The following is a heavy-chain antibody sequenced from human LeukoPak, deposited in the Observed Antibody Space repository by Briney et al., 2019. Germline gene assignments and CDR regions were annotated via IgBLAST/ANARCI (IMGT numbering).Heavy chain of an antibody. CDR2: IKPNSGAT. Sequence: ASVKVSCKASGYTFSDYYMHWVRQTPGQGLEWMGWIKPNSGATGYAQKFQGRVTMTRDTSISTADMELNSLRSDDTAMYYCSRGSALNRAYSGYDPPFHYWGQGTLVAVSS. D-gene: IGHD5-12*01. CDR3: SRGSALNRAYSGYDPPFHY. J-gene: IGHJ4*02. CDR1: GYTFSDYY. V-gene: IGHV1-2*02.